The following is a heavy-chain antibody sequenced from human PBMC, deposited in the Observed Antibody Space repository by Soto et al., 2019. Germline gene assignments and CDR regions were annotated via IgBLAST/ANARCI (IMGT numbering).Heavy chain of an antibody. CDR1: GFTFSSYW. CDR2: IKQDGSEK. V-gene: IGHV3-7*05. D-gene: IGHD3-3*01. Sequence: GGSLRLSCAASGFTFSSYWMSWVRQAPGKGLEWVANIKQDGSEKYYVDSVKGRFTISGDNAKNSLYLQMNSLRAEDTAVYYCARVLARYYDFWSGDTRGHYFDYWGQGTLVTVSS. CDR3: ARVLARYYDFWSGDTRGHYFDY. J-gene: IGHJ4*02.